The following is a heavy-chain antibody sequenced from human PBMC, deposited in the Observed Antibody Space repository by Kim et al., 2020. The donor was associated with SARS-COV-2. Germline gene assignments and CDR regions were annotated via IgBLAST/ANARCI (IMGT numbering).Heavy chain of an antibody. CDR1: GFTVSSNY. D-gene: IGHD4-17*01. CDR3: VYDYGDYGGAY. CDR2: IYSGGST. J-gene: IGHJ4*02. V-gene: IGHV3-53*01. Sequence: GGSLRLSCAASGFTVSSNYMSWVRQAPGKGLEWVSVIYSGGSTYYADPVKGRFTISRDNSKNTLYLQMNSLRAEDTAVYYCVYDYGDYGGAYWGQGTLVTVSS.